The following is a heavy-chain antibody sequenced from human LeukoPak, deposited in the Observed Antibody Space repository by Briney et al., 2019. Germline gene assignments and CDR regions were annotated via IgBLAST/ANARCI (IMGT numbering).Heavy chain of an antibody. CDR1: GFTFSSYA. J-gene: IGHJ3*02. V-gene: IGHV3-23*01. CDR2: ISGSGGST. CDR3: AMSTYYYGSGSYYNSYAFDI. Sequence: GGSLRLSCAASGFTFSSYAKSWVRQAPGKGLEWVSAISGSGGSTYYADSVKGRFTISRDNSKNTLYLQMNSLRAEDTAVYYCAMSTYYYGSGSYYNSYAFDIWGQGTMVTVSS. D-gene: IGHD3-10*01.